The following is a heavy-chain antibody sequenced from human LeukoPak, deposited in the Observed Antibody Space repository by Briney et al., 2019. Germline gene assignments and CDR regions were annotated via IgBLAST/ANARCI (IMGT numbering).Heavy chain of an antibody. J-gene: IGHJ6*02. Sequence: ASVKVSCKASGYTFTSYGISWVRQAPGQGLEWMGWISAYNGNTNYAQKLQGRVTMTTDTSTSTAYMELRSLRSDDTAVYYCARAPLYYDILTGYDYYYYGMDVWGQGTTVTVSS. D-gene: IGHD3-9*01. CDR2: ISAYNGNT. V-gene: IGHV1-18*01. CDR3: ARAPLYYDILTGYDYYYYGMDV. CDR1: GYTFTSYG.